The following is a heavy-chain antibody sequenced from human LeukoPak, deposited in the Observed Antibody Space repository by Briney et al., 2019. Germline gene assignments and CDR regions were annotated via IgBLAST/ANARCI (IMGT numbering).Heavy chain of an antibody. Sequence: GGSLRLSCAPSGFTFSDYYMSWIRQAPGKGLEWVSYISSSGSTIYYADSVKGRFTISRDNAKNSLYLQMNSLRAEDTAVYYCARGGAVTTSYYHYMDVWGKGTTVTVSS. J-gene: IGHJ6*03. CDR2: ISSSGSTI. CDR1: GFTFSDYY. D-gene: IGHD4-11*01. CDR3: ARGGAVTTSYYHYMDV. V-gene: IGHV3-11*04.